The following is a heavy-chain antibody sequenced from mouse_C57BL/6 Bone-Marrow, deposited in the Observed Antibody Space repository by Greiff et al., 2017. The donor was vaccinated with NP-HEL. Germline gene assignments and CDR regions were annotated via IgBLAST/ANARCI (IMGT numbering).Heavy chain of an antibody. Sequence: QVQLQQPGAELVRPGTSVKLSCKASGYTFTSYWMHWVKQRPGQGLEWIGVIDPSDSYTNYNQKFNGKATLTVDTSSSTAYMQLSSLTSEDSAVYYCASYYGSSFRGYAMDYWGQGTSVTVSS. CDR1: GYTFTSYW. CDR3: ASYYGSSFRGYAMDY. CDR2: IDPSDSYT. D-gene: IGHD1-1*01. V-gene: IGHV1-59*01. J-gene: IGHJ4*01.